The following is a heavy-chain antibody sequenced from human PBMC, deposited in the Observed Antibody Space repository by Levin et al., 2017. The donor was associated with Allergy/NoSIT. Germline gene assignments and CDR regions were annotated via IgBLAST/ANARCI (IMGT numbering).Heavy chain of an antibody. CDR2: IKSKTDGGTT. D-gene: IGHD3-10*01. CDR3: VDYGSGSYHYFDY. Sequence: GGSLRLSCAASGFTFSNAWMSWVRQAPGKGLEWVGRIKSKTDGGTTDYAAPVKGRFTISRDDSKNTLYLQMNSLKTEETAVYYCVDYGSGSYHYFDYWGQGTLVTVSS. V-gene: IGHV3-15*01. J-gene: IGHJ4*02. CDR1: GFTFSNAW.